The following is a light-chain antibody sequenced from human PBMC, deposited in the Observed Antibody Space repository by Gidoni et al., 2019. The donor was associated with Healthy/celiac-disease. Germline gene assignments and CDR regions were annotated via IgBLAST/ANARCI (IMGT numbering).Light chain of an antibody. CDR1: QRVSSN. V-gene: IGKV3-15*01. CDR2: GSA. CDR3: WQYNNWSPWT. J-gene: IGKJ1*01. Sequence: EIVMTQSPATLSVSPGGRTTLTCRASQRVSSNLAWYQQKPGQAARLLIYGSATRATGIPARFSGSGAGTEYTLTISSLQYEDFAVYYCWQYNNWSPWTFXQXTKVEIK.